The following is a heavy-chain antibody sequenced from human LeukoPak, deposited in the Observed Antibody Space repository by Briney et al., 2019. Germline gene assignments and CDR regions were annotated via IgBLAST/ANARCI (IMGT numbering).Heavy chain of an antibody. CDR1: GYNFTSYW. J-gene: IGHJ4*02. D-gene: IGHD1-26*01. V-gene: IGHV5-51*01. CDR2: IYPGDSDT. Sequence: GESLKISCRGSGYNFTSYWIAWVRQMPGKGLEWMGIIYPGDSDTRYSPSFQGQVTISVDKSISTAYLQWSSLKASDTAMYYCARHSTFGSEWELPQDYFDYWGQGTLVTVSS. CDR3: ARHSTFGSEWELPQDYFDY.